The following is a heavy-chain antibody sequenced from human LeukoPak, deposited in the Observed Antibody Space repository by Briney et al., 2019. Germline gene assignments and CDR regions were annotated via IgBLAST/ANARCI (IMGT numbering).Heavy chain of an antibody. CDR2: ISGSGGST. Sequence: PGGSLRLSCAASGFTFSSYWMSWVRQAPGKGLEWVSAISGSGGSTYYADSVKGRFTISRDNSKNTLYLQMNSLRAEDTAVYYCALTDDYGDPDYYYYYMDVWGKGTTVTVSS. CDR1: GFTFSSYW. J-gene: IGHJ6*03. V-gene: IGHV3-23*01. D-gene: IGHD4-17*01. CDR3: ALTDDYGDPDYYYYYMDV.